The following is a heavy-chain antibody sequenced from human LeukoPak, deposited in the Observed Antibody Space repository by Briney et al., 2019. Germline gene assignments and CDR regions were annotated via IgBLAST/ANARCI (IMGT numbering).Heavy chain of an antibody. D-gene: IGHD6-13*01. V-gene: IGHV1-2*02. J-gene: IGHJ4*02. CDR2: INPNSGGT. CDR1: GYTFTGYY. Sequence: ASVTVSCKASGYTFTGYYMHWVRQAPGQGLEWMGWINPNSGGTNYAQKFQGRVTMTRDTSISTAYLQWSGLKASDTAMYYCAKTGSSSSSDYWGQGTPVIVSS. CDR3: AKTGSSSSSDY.